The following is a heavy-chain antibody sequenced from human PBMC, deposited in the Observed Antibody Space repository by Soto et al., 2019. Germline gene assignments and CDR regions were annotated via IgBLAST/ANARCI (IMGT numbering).Heavy chain of an antibody. Sequence: ASVKVSCQASGYTFTSYGISWVRQAPGQGLECLGWMNANNGNTGYVKKFQGRVTMTTDTSMSTAYMELSSLRSDDTAVYYCARGIKYGDYSRWFDPWGPGTLVTVSS. CDR3: ARGIKYGDYSRWFDP. J-gene: IGHJ5*02. D-gene: IGHD4-17*01. V-gene: IGHV1-18*01. CDR1: GYTFTSYG. CDR2: MNANNGNT.